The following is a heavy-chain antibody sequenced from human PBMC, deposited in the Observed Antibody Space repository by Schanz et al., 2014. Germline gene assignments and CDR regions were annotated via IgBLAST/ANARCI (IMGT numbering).Heavy chain of an antibody. Sequence: VQLVESGGGLVKPGGSLRLSCAASGFSFSTYIMHWVRRAPGKGLDWVAVISYDGSNKYYADSVKGRFTISRDNSKNPLYLQMNSLRAEDTALYYWASERGYSYGYGAFDIGGQGTLVTVSS. J-gene: IGHJ4*02. D-gene: IGHD5-18*01. CDR2: ISYDGSNK. V-gene: IGHV3-30*04. CDR1: GFSFSTYI. CDR3: ASERGYSYGYGAFDI.